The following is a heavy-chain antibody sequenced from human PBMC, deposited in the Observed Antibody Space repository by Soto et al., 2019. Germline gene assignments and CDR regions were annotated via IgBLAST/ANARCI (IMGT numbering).Heavy chain of an antibody. J-gene: IGHJ4*02. CDR3: ARAPAPLHGSSWYYFDY. CDR2: IYYSGST. CDR1: GGSISSYY. Sequence: SETLSLTCTVSGGSISSYYWSWIRQPPGKGLEWIGYIYYSGSTNYNPSLKSRVTISVDTSKNQFSLKLSSVTAADTAVYYCARAPAPLHGSSWYYFDYWGQGTLVTVSS. D-gene: IGHD6-13*01. V-gene: IGHV4-59*01.